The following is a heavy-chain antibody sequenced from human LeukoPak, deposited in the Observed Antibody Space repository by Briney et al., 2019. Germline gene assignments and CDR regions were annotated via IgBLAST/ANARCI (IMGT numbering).Heavy chain of an antibody. D-gene: IGHD3-10*01. CDR1: GGTFSSYA. Sequence: SVKVSCKASGGTFSSYAISWVRQAPGQGLEWMGRIIPILGIANYAQKFQGRVTITADKSTSTAYMELSGLRSEDTAVYYCARDVIGSGRAEFDYWGQGTLVTVSS. CDR2: IIPILGIA. CDR3: ARDVIGSGRAEFDY. V-gene: IGHV1-69*04. J-gene: IGHJ4*02.